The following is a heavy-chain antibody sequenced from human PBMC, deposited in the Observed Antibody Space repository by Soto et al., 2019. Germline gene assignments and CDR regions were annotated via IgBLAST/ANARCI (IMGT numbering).Heavy chain of an antibody. CDR1: GYTFTSYA. D-gene: IGHD2-15*01. V-gene: IGHV1-3*01. CDR2: INAGNGNT. J-gene: IGHJ4*02. CDR3: AIGPGGPDGPVDY. Sequence: QVQLVQSGAEVKKPGASVKVSCEASGYTFTSYAMHWVRQATGQRLEWMGWINAGNGNTKYSQKFQGRVTITRDTSASTASMELGSLRSEDTAVYYCAIGPGGPDGPVDYWGQGTLVTVSS.